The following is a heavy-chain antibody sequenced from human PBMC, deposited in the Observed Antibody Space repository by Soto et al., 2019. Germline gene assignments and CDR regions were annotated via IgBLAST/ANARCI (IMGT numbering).Heavy chain of an antibody. Sequence: QVQLVQSGPEVKKPGASVKVSCKASSYTFSNYDISWVRQAPGQGLEWMGWVSTYNGVTNYAERFQGRVTMTTATSTTTAYMELRSLRSDDTAVYYCARGFGELDYWGQGALVTVSS. CDR2: VSTYNGVT. J-gene: IGHJ4*02. V-gene: IGHV1-18*01. D-gene: IGHD2-21*01. CDR3: ARGFGELDY. CDR1: SYTFSNYD.